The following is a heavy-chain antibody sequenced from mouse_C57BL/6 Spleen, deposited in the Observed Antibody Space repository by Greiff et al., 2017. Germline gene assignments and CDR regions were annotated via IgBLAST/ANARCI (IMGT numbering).Heavy chain of an antibody. D-gene: IGHD3-2*02. CDR3: AKSPPGSSGLGY. CDR1: GYTFTSYW. J-gene: IGHJ2*01. Sequence: QVQLQQSGAELVMPGASVKLSCKASGYTFTSYWMHWVKQRPGQGLEWIGEIDPSDSYTNYNQKFKGKSTLTVDKSSSTAYMQLSSLTSEDSAVYYCAKSPPGSSGLGYWGQGTTLTVSS. CDR2: IDPSDSYT. V-gene: IGHV1-69*01.